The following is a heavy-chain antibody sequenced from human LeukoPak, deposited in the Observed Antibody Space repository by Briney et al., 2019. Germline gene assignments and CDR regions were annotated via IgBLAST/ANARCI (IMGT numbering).Heavy chain of an antibody. J-gene: IGHJ4*02. CDR3: ARAITMIVVVIGY. Sequence: PGGSLRLSCAASGFTFSSYSMNWVRQAPGKGLEWVSYISSSSSTIYYADSVKGRFTISRDNAKNSLYLQMNSLRAGDTAVYYCARAITMIVVVIGYWGQETLVTVSS. CDR2: ISSSSSTI. CDR1: GFTFSSYS. V-gene: IGHV3-48*01. D-gene: IGHD3-22*01.